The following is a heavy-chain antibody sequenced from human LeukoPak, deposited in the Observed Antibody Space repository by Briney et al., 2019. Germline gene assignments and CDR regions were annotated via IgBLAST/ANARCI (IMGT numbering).Heavy chain of an antibody. Sequence: PSETLSLTCAVYGGSFSGYYWSWIRQPPGKGLEWIGEINHSGSTNYNPSLKSRVTISVDTSKNQFSLKLSSVTAADTAVYYCARALPDSEVAVGDYWGQGTLVTVSS. CDR1: GGSFSGYY. V-gene: IGHV4-34*01. J-gene: IGHJ4*02. D-gene: IGHD2-15*01. CDR2: INHSGST. CDR3: ARALPDSEVAVGDY.